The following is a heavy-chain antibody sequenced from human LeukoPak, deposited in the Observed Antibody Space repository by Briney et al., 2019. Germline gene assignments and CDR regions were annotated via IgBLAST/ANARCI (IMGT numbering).Heavy chain of an antibody. D-gene: IGHD6-19*01. CDR3: ARGRTRGSGWYPPPPYFAY. V-gene: IGHV4-34*01. CDR1: GGSFSGYY. CDR2: INHSGST. J-gene: IGHJ4*02. Sequence: SETLSLTCAVYGGSFSGYYWSWIRQPPGKGLEWIGEINHSGSTNYNPSLKSRVTISVDTSKNQFSLKLSSVTAADTAVYYCARGRTRGSGWYPPPPYFAYWGQGTLVTVSS.